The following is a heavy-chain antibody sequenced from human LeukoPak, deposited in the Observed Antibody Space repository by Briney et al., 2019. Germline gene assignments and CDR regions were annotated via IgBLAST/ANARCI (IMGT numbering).Heavy chain of an antibody. CDR1: GASISGYW. J-gene: IGHJ4*02. Sequence: SETLSLTCDVSGASISGYWWSWIRQPAGKGLEWIGRMYTDGDTNYNPALKSRVTVSVDTSKNLFSLKLISVTAADTAVYYCASGKAKYNWNYAFDYWGQGTLVTVSS. CDR2: MYTDGDT. V-gene: IGHV4-4*07. D-gene: IGHD1-7*01. CDR3: ASGKAKYNWNYAFDY.